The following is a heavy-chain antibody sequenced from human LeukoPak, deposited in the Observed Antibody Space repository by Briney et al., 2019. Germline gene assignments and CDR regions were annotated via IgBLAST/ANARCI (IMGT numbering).Heavy chain of an antibody. CDR1: GFTFSTYW. D-gene: IGHD3-22*01. CDR3: ARAPSEIGGYYPEYFRH. J-gene: IGHJ1*01. V-gene: IGHV3-74*01. CDR2: IKSDGST. Sequence: GGSLRLSCAASGFTFSTYWMHRVRQAPGKGLVWVSRIKSDGSTNYADSVKGRFTISRDNANNTLSLQMNSLRPEDTGVYYCARAPSEIGGYYPEYFRHWGQGTLVTVSS.